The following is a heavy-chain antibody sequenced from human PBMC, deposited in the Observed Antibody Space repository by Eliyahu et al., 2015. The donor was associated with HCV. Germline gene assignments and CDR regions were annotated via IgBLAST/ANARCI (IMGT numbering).Heavy chain of an antibody. CDR3: ARGVVSNWFDP. CDR2: IYYSGST. V-gene: IGHV4-59*01. J-gene: IGHJ5*02. Sequence: QVQLQESGPGLVKPSETLSLTCTVSGGSISSYYWSWIRQPPGKGLEWIGYIYYSGSTNYNPSLKSRVTISVDTSKNQFSLKLSSVTAADTAVYYCARGVVSNWFDPWGQGTLVTVSS. D-gene: IGHD2-15*01. CDR1: GGSISSYY.